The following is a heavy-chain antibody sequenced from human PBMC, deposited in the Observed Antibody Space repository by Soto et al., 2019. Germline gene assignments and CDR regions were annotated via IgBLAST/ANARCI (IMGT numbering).Heavy chain of an antibody. CDR2: IYYSGST. J-gene: IGHJ4*02. V-gene: IGHV4-59*01. D-gene: IGHD6-19*01. CDR1: GGSISSYY. CDR3: ASRPAVAGSPFDY. Sequence: SEILSLTCTVSGGSISSYYWSWIRQPPGKGLEWIGYIYYSGSTNYNPSLKSRVTISVDTSKNQFSLKLSSVTAADTAVYYCASRPAVAGSPFDYWGQGTLVTVSS.